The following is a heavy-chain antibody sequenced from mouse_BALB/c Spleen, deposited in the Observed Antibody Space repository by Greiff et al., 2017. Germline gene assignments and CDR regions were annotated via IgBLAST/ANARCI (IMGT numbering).Heavy chain of an antibody. D-gene: IGHD1-1*01. CDR2: ISSGGSYT. CDR3: ARNYYGSSYGYFDY. V-gene: IGHV5-9-4*01. CDR1: GFTFSSYA. Sequence: EVKLMESGGGLVKPGGSLKLSCAASGFTFSSYAMSWVRQSPEKRLEWVAEISSGGSYTYYPDTVTGRFTISRDNAKNTLYLEMSSLRSEDTAMYYCARNYYGSSYGYFDYWGQGTTLTVSS. J-gene: IGHJ2*01.